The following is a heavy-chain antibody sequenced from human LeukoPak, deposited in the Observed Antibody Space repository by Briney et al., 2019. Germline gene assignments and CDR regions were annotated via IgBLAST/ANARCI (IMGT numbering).Heavy chain of an antibody. D-gene: IGHD6-19*01. V-gene: IGHV1-2*02. J-gene: IGHJ5*02. CDR1: GYTFTGYY. CDR3: ARMTVSGRDNWFAP. Sequence: ASVKVSCKASGYTFTGYYMHWVRQAPGQGLEWRGWINPNSGGTNYAQKFQGRVTMTRDTSISTAYMELSRLRSDDTAVYYCARMTVSGRDNWFAPWGQGTLVTVSS. CDR2: INPNSGGT.